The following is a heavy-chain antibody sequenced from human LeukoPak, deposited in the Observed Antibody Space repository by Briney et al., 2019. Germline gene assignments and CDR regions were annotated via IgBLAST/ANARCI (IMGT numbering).Heavy chain of an antibody. D-gene: IGHD3-10*01. J-gene: IGHJ4*02. CDR1: GFSFSSHW. CDR2: MKKDGSEK. Sequence: PGGSLRLSCAASGFSFSSHWMTWVRQTPGKGLERVANMKKDGSEKYYVDSVKGRFTISRDNAKDSLYLQMNSLRVEDTAVYYCVREGLRRGGLDSWGQGTLVTVSS. CDR3: VREGLRRGGLDS. V-gene: IGHV3-7*01.